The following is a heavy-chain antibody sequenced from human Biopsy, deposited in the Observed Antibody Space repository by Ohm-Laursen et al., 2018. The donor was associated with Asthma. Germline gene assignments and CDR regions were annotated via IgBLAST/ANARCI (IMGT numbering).Heavy chain of an antibody. CDR3: ARGDSSNWSHYYFDY. V-gene: IGHV3-53*01. CDR2: IYSGGTS. CDR1: GFAFRSYA. J-gene: IGHJ4*02. D-gene: IGHD3-22*01. Sequence: GSLRLSCTASGFAFRSYAMNWVRQAPGKGLEWVSVIYSGGTSHTADSVRGRFTISRDYSKNTLYLQMHSLRAEDTAVYYCARGDSSNWSHYYFDYWGQGTLVTVSS.